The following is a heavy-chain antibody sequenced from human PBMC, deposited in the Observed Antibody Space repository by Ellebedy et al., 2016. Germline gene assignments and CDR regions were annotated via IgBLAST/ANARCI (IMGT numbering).Heavy chain of an antibody. CDR1: GFTFSSYA. D-gene: IGHD3-10*01. CDR3: AKDRDGGSQLLAYYHDY. V-gene: IGHV3-23*01. J-gene: IGHJ4*02. CDR2: VNGVGGST. Sequence: GESLKISCTASGFTFSSYAMSWVRQAPGKGLEWVSAVNGVGGSTWYADSVKGRFTISRDNSKNTLYLQMNSLRAEDTAVYYCAKDRDGGSQLLAYYHDYWGQGTLVTVSS.